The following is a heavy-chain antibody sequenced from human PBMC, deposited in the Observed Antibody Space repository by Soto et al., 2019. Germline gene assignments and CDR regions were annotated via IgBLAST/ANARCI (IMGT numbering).Heavy chain of an antibody. V-gene: IGHV3-23*01. J-gene: IGHJ4*02. CDR2: ISGSGGST. Sequence: PGGSLRLSCAASGFTFSSYAMSWVRQAPGKGLEWVSAISGSGGSTYYADSVKGRFTISRDNSKNTLYLQMNSLRAEDTAVYYCAKGGRPIFGVVIIPGFDYWGQGTLVTVSS. D-gene: IGHD3-3*01. CDR3: AKGGRPIFGVVIIPGFDY. CDR1: GFTFSSYA.